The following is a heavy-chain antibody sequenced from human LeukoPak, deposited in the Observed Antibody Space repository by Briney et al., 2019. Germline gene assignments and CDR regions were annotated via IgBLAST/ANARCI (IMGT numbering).Heavy chain of an antibody. CDR1: GGSISSGGYS. V-gene: IGHV4-34*01. D-gene: IGHD6-13*01. Sequence: PSETLSLTCAVSGGSISSGGYSWSWIRQPPGKGLEWIGEINHSGSTNYNPSLKSRVTISVDTSKNQFSLKLSSVTAADTAVYYCARGPYSSSWTRWGQGTLVTVSS. CDR3: ARGPYSSSWTR. J-gene: IGHJ4*02. CDR2: INHSGST.